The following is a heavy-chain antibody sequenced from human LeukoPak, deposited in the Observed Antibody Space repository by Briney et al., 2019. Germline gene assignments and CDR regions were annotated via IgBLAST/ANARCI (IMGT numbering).Heavy chain of an antibody. CDR2: ILSDGNDK. CDR3: AKDRTSTWSWDY. V-gene: IGHV3-30*18. D-gene: IGHD6-13*01. J-gene: IGHJ4*02. CDR1: GFTFSSYD. Sequence: AGGSLRLSCAASGFTFSSYDMHWVRQAPGRGLEWVAIILSDGNDKYYADSVKGRFTISRDNSKDTLDLQMNSLRAEDTAVYYCAKDRTSTWSWDYWGQGTLVIVS.